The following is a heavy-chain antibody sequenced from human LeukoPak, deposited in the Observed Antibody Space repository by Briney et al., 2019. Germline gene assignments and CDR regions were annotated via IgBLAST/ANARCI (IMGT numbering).Heavy chain of an antibody. D-gene: IGHD6-13*01. J-gene: IGHJ3*02. CDR1: EFTLPSYC. Sequence: ETLTLSCAANEFTLPSYCIDWIQQAPGTGLVWVSRIISDGSSRSYADSVKGRFTISRDSAKNTLYLQMNSLRAEDTAVYYCARDRGAAALDIWGQGTMVTVSS. CDR3: ARDRGAAALDI. V-gene: IGHV3-74*01. CDR2: IISDGSSR.